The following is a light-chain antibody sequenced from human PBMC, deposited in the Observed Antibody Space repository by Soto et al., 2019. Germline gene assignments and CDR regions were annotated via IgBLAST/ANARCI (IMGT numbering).Light chain of an antibody. Sequence: EIVVTQSPATLSVSAGERVTLSCRASESVGSKEAWYQQKPGQAPRLLIYDTSTRATGIPARFSGSGFGTEFTLTITSQQSEDFAVHHCQHYNTWRSITFAQGTRLEIK. CDR2: DTS. V-gene: IGKV3-15*01. J-gene: IGKJ5*01. CDR1: ESVGSK. CDR3: QHYNTWRSIT.